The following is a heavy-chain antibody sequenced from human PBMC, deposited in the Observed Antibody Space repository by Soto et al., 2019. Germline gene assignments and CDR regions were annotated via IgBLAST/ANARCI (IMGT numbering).Heavy chain of an antibody. V-gene: IGHV3-66*01. J-gene: IGHJ4*02. Sequence: GGSLRLSCAASGFFVSSSYMSWVRQAPGKGLEWVSDIYRGDGTYYAGSVKGRFTISGDTSKNMLYLQMNSLRAEDTAIYYCARDRDYGGSEYWGKGTLVTVSS. CDR2: IYRGDGT. CDR3: ARDRDYGGSEY. CDR1: GFFVSSSY. D-gene: IGHD4-17*01.